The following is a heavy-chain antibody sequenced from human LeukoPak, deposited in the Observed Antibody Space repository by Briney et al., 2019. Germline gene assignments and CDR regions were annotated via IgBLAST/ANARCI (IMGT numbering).Heavy chain of an antibody. J-gene: IGHJ4*02. Sequence: PSETLSLTCAVYGGSFSGYYWSWIRQPPGKGLEWIGEINHSGSTNYNPSLKSRVTISVDTSKNQFSLKLSSVTAADTAVYYCARECSGGSCLAYWGQGTLVTVSS. D-gene: IGHD2-15*01. CDR3: ARECSGGSCLAY. V-gene: IGHV4-34*01. CDR1: GGSFSGYY. CDR2: INHSGST.